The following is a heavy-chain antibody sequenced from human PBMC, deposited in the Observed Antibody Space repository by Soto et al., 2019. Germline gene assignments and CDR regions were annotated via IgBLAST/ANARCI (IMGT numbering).Heavy chain of an antibody. CDR2: ISGSGGST. D-gene: IGHD1-26*01. V-gene: IGHV3-23*01. Sequence: GGSLRLSCAASGFTFSSYAMSWVRQAPGKGLEWVSAISGSGGSTYYADSVKGRFTISRDNSKNTLYLQMNSLRAEDTAVYYCANDFGDLPGANAFDIWGQGTMVTVSS. CDR1: GFTFSSYA. J-gene: IGHJ3*02. CDR3: ANDFGDLPGANAFDI.